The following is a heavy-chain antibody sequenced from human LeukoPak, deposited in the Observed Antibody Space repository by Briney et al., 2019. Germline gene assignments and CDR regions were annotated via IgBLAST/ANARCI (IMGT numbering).Heavy chain of an antibody. CDR3: ASNHGGRDDYGGNSGGWFDP. V-gene: IGHV3-33*01. D-gene: IGHD4-23*01. CDR2: IWYDGSNK. J-gene: IGHJ5*02. CDR1: GFTFSSYG. Sequence: GGSLRLSYAASGFTFSSYGMHWVRQAPGKGLEWVAVIWYDGSNKYYADSVKGRFTISRDNSKNTLYLQMNSLRAEDTAVYYCASNHGGRDDYGGNSGGWFDPWGQGTLVTVSS.